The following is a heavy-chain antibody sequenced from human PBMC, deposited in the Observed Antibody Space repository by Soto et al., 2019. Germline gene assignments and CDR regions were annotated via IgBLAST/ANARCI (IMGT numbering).Heavy chain of an antibody. V-gene: IGHV3-23*01. D-gene: IGHD6-19*01. J-gene: IGHJ4*02. Sequence: EVQLLESGGGLAQPGGSLRLSCAVSGITFTNYAMGWVRQAPGKGLECVSGISGNVGSTTHYEDSVKGRFTISRDTSKNILFLQMNSLRAEDTAVYYCAKHRGFVAGPFDSWGQGTLVIVSS. CDR1: GITFTNYA. CDR2: ISGNVGSTT. CDR3: AKHRGFVAGPFDS.